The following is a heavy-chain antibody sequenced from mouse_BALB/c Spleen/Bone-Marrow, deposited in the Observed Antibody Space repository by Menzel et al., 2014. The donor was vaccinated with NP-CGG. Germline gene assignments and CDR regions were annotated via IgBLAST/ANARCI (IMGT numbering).Heavy chain of an antibody. CDR3: ARRIPYGYAMDY. D-gene: IGHD2-2*01. Sequence: EVMLVESGPELVKPGASVKISCKTSGYTFTEYTMHWVKQSQGKSLEWIGTINPNNGGTSYNQKLKGKATLTVDKSSSTAYMELRSLTSEGSAVYYCARRIPYGYAMDYWGQGTSVTVSS. J-gene: IGHJ4*01. CDR2: INPNNGGT. CDR1: GYTFTEYT. V-gene: IGHV1-22*01.